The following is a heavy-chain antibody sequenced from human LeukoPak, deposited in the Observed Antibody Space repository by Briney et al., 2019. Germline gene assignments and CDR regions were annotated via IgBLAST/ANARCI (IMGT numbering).Heavy chain of an antibody. J-gene: IGHJ5*02. V-gene: IGHV3-7*03. D-gene: IGHD3/OR15-3a*01. CDR2: IKLDGSEK. CDR3: ARGQYDTWSRRGNFDP. Sequence: GGSLRLSCVASGFTFGKYWMSWVRQAPGKGLEWVANIKLDGSEKSYVDSVKGRFTISRDNTKNSLYLQMNSLRAEDTAVFYCARGQYDTWSRRGNFDPWGQGNLVTVSS. CDR1: GFTFGKYW.